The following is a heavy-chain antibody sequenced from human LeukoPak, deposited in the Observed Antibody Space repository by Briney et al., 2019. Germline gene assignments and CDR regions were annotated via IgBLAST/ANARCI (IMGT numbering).Heavy chain of an antibody. Sequence: ASVKVSLKCSLYTFTCYGISWVRQPPGQGLEWMGWISAYNGNTNYAQKLEGRVTMTTDTSTSTAYMELRSLRSDDTAVYYCARSLVGELSYWGQGTLVTVSS. CDR2: ISAYNGNT. D-gene: IGHD3-10*01. CDR3: ARSLVGELSY. J-gene: IGHJ4*02. V-gene: IGHV1-18*01. CDR1: LYTFTCYG.